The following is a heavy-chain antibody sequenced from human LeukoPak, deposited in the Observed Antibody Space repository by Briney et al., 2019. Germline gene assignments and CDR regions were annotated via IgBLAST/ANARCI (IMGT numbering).Heavy chain of an antibody. CDR3: ARDVGSGSYYHLLRYYYYGMDV. CDR1: GFTFSSYS. V-gene: IGHV3-21*01. D-gene: IGHD3-10*01. Sequence: PGGSLRLSCAASGFTFSSYSMNWVRQAPGKGLEWVSSISSSSSYIYYADSVKGRFTISRDNAKNSLYLQMNSLRAEDTAVYYCARDVGSGSYYHLLRYYYYGMDVWGQGTTVTVSS. CDR2: ISSSSSYI. J-gene: IGHJ6*02.